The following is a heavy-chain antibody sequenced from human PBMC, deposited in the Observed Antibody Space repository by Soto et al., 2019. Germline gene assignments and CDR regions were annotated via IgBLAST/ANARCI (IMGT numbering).Heavy chain of an antibody. CDR1: GGSISSGGYY. Sequence: PSETLSLTCTVSGGSISSGGYYWSWIRQHPGKGLEWIGYIYYSGSTYYNPSLKSRVTISVDTSKNTLSVQMSNLKSEDTAVYYCARDRLRLGELSLLGYFDYWGQGTLVTVSS. CDR3: ARDRLRLGELSLLGYFDY. J-gene: IGHJ4*02. D-gene: IGHD3-16*02. CDR2: IYYSGST. V-gene: IGHV4-31*03.